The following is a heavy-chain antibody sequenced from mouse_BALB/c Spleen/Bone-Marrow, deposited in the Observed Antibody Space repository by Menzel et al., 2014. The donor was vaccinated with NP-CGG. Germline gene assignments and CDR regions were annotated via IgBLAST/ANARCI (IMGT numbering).Heavy chain of an antibody. V-gene: IGHV1S81*02. CDR3: ARINGYYY. D-gene: IGHD2-3*01. CDR1: GYTFTSYW. CDR2: IDPSTGRT. J-gene: IGHJ2*01. Sequence: VQLQQSGAELVKPGASVKLSCKASGYTFTSYWMHWVKQRPGQGLEWIGEIDPSTGRTDYNKKSKSQATLTVDKSSSTAYMHLSSLTSEDSAVYYCARINGYYYWGQGTTLTGSS.